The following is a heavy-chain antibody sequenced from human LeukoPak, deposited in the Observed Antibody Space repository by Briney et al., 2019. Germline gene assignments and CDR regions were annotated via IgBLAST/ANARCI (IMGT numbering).Heavy chain of an antibody. CDR2: INHSGST. V-gene: IGHV4-34*01. D-gene: IGHD3-10*01. CDR3: ARSRRVYGSGRRYYYGMDV. J-gene: IGHJ6*02. CDR1: GGSFSGYY. Sequence: SETLSLTCAVYGGSFSGYYWSWIRQPPGKGLEWIGEINHSGSTNYNPSLESRVTISVDTSKNQFSLKLSSVTAADTAVYYCARSRRVYGSGRRYYYGMDVWGQGTTVTVSS.